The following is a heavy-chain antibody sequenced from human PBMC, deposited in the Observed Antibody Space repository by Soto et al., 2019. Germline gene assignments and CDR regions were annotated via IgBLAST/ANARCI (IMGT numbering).Heavy chain of an antibody. J-gene: IGHJ5*02. CDR3: ARGAHGTNGVYGWFDP. V-gene: IGHV4-34*01. CDR1: GGSFSGYY. CDR2: INHSGST. D-gene: IGHD2-8*01. Sequence: QVQLQQWGAGLLKPSETLSLTCAVYGGSFSGYYWSWIRQPPGKGLEWIGEINHSGSTNYNPSLKSRVTISVDTSKNQFSLKLSSVTAADTAVYYCARGAHGTNGVYGWFDPWGQGTLVTVSS.